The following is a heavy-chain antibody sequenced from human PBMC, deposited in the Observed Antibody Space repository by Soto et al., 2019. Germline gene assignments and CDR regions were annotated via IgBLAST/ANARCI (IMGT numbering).Heavy chain of an antibody. J-gene: IGHJ4*02. V-gene: IGHV3-23*01. Sequence: GGSLRLSCAVSGFIFSSYAMSWVRQAPGKGLEWVSGISGSGGSTYYADSVKGRFTISRDNSKNTLYLQMNSLRAEDTAVYYCAKDLGYCSGTSCLFDYWGQGTLVTVSS. D-gene: IGHD2-2*01. CDR1: GFIFSSYA. CDR3: AKDLGYCSGTSCLFDY. CDR2: ISGSGGST.